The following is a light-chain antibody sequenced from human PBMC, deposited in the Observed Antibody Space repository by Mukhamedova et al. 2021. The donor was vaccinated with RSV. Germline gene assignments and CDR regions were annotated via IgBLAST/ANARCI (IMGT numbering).Light chain of an antibody. CDR2: STD. CDR3: LLYYGDEPL. Sequence: STGAVTTTSYPNWVQQKPGQAPKTLIYSTDNRHSWTPARFSGSLLGGKAALTLSDAQPEDEADYYCLLYYGDEPLFGGGTKLTVL. J-gene: IGLJ2*01. CDR1: TGAVTTTSY. V-gene: IGLV7-43*01.